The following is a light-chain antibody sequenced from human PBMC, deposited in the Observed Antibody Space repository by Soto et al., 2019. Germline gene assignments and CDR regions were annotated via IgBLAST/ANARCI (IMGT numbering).Light chain of an antibody. CDR2: DVS. V-gene: IGLV2-14*01. J-gene: IGLJ2*01. CDR3: SVNASGGTVV. Sequence: QSVLTQPASVSGSPGQSITISCSGTTSDISTSNRVSWYQQRPGTAPKFMIYDVSDRPSGVSNRFSGSKSGNTAPLTISGFQAEDEADYYVSVNASGGTVVFGVGNQVTVL. CDR1: TSDISTSNR.